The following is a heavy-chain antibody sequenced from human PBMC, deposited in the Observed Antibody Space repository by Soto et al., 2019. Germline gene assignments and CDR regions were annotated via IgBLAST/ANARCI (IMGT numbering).Heavy chain of an antibody. J-gene: IGHJ3*02. D-gene: IGHD6-13*01. CDR1: GFTFDDYA. CDR3: AKGAHYGSSSWMHDAFDI. Sequence: GGSLRLSCAASGFTFDDYAMHWVRQAPGKGLEWVSGISWNSGSIGYADSVKGRFTISRDNAKNSLYLQMNSLRAEDTALYYCAKGAHYGSSSWMHDAFDIWGQGTMVTGS. V-gene: IGHV3-9*01. CDR2: ISWNSGSI.